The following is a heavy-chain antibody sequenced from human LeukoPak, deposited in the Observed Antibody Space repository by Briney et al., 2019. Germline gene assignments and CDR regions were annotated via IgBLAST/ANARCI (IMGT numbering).Heavy chain of an antibody. V-gene: IGHV1-24*01. CDR1: GYTLTELS. D-gene: IGHD2-2*01. CDR3: ATVIGQSSSPPSDWFDP. Sequence: ASVKVSCKVSGYTLTELSMHWVRQAPGKGLEWMGGFDHEDGETIYAQKFQGRVTMTEDTSTDTAYMELSSLRSEDTAVYYCATVIGQSSSPPSDWFDPWGQGTLVTVSS. J-gene: IGHJ5*02. CDR2: FDHEDGET.